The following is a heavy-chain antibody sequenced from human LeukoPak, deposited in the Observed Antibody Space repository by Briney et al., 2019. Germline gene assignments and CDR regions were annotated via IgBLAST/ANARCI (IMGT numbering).Heavy chain of an antibody. D-gene: IGHD3-10*01. CDR3: ARAPYGSGSYLDS. Sequence: PSETLSLTCTVSGYSISSAYYWGWIRPPPGKGLEGIGSLYHSGNTYYTPSLKSRVTISVDTSKNQFSLKLTSVTAADTAVYYCARAPYGSGSYLDSWGQGTLVTVSS. V-gene: IGHV4-38-2*02. CDR1: GYSISSAYY. CDR2: LYHSGNT. J-gene: IGHJ4*02.